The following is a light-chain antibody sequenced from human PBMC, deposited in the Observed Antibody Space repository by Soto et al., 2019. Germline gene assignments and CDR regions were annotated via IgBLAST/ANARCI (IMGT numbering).Light chain of an antibody. CDR3: QQSYSTPWT. CDR2: AAS. J-gene: IGKJ1*01. Sequence: DIQMTQSPSSLSASVQDRVTITCRASQSISSFLNWYQQKPGKAPKLLIYAASSLQSGVPSRFSGSGSGTDFTLTINSLQPEDFATYYCQQSYSTPWTFGLGTKVDIK. V-gene: IGKV1-39*01. CDR1: QSISSF.